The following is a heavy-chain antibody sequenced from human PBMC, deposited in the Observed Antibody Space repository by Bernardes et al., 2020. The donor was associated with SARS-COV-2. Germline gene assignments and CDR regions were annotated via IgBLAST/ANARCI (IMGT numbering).Heavy chain of an antibody. V-gene: IGHV4-39*07. Sequence: SETLSLTCTVSGGSISSSSYYWGWIRQPPGKGLVWIGSIYYSGSTYYNPSLKSRVTISVDTSKNQFSLKLSSVTAADTAVYYCARGVGWFRGPDYWGQGTLVTVSS. J-gene: IGHJ4*02. CDR3: ARGVGWFRGPDY. CDR2: IYYSGST. CDR1: GGSISSSSYY. D-gene: IGHD3-3*01.